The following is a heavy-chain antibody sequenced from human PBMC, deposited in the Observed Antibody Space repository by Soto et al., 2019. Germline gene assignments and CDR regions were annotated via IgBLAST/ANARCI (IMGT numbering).Heavy chain of an antibody. CDR1: GGSISSSSYY. V-gene: IGHV4-39*01. J-gene: IGHJ4*02. CDR2: IYYSGST. CDR3: ARTAVEVGATCFDS. D-gene: IGHD1-26*01. Sequence: QLQLQESGPGLVKPSETLSLTCTVSGGSISSSSYYWGWIRQPPGKGLEWIGSIYYSGSTYYNPSLKSRVPISGDTSKNQFSLKRSSVTAADTAVYYCARTAVEVGATCFDSWGQGTLVTVSS.